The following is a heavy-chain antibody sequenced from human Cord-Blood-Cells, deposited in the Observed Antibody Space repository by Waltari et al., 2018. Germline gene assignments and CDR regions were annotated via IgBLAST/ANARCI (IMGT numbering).Heavy chain of an antibody. V-gene: IGHV1-69*10. J-gene: IGHJ4*02. CDR3: ARVAHDYTFDY. D-gene: IGHD2-2*02. CDR1: GGPFRSSA. Sequence: QVQLVQSGAEVKKPGSSVKVSCQASGGPFRSSATSRGRQAPGQGLEWMGGIIPILGIANYAQKFQGRVTITADKSTSTAYMELSSLRSEDTAVYYCARVAHDYTFDYWGQGTLVTVSS. CDR2: IIPILGIA.